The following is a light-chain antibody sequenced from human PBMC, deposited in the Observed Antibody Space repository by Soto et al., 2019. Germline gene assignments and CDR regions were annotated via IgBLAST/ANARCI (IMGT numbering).Light chain of an antibody. V-gene: IGKV4-1*01. CDR1: QSVLYRANNRSH. J-gene: IGKJ1*01. CDR3: HQFFITPWT. CDR2: WAS. Sequence: DIVLTQFPESLTVSPGERVTINCDSSQSVLYRANNRSHLAWFQQRPGQPPKLLIFWASFRESGVPARFSGSGSGTHFTLTISSLQAEDVAVYHCHQFFITPWTFGQGTWVEIK.